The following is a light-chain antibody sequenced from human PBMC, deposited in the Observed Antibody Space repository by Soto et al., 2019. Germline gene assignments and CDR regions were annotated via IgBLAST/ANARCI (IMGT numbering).Light chain of an antibody. Sequence: IHMTHSPSTFSASFGDIVTITFRASQSISRSLAWYQQKPGKAPNLLIYEAYILESGVPSRFSGSKSGTEFTLSISSLQPDDFAVYYCQQFSSYPLTFGGGTKVDIK. CDR1: QSISRS. V-gene: IGKV1-5*01. CDR2: EAY. CDR3: QQFSSYPLT. J-gene: IGKJ4*01.